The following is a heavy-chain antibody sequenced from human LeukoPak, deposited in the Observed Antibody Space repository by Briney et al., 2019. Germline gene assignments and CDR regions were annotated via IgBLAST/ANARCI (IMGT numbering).Heavy chain of an antibody. CDR3: ARASDAFDI. J-gene: IGHJ3*02. V-gene: IGHV3-30*03. CDR2: ISYDGSNK. CDR1: GFTFSSYG. Sequence: GGSLRLSCAASGFTFSSYGMHWVRQAPGKGLEWVAVISYDGSNKYYADSVKGRFTISRDNSKNTLYLQMNSLRAEDTAVYYCARASDAFDIWGQGTMVTVSS.